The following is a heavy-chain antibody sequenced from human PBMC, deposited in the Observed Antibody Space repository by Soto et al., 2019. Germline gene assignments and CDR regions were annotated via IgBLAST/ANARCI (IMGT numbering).Heavy chain of an antibody. CDR1: GFTFSNYA. J-gene: IGHJ4*02. CDR3: AKNEVKPTQYYFDY. V-gene: IGHV3-23*01. D-gene: IGHD1-1*01. Sequence: GGSLRLSCAASGFTFSNYAMSWVRQAPGKGLEWVSAITGSGGSTYYADSVKGRFTISRDNSRNRLYLQMNSLRAEDTAVYYCAKNEVKPTQYYFDYWGQGTLVTVSS. CDR2: ITGSGGST.